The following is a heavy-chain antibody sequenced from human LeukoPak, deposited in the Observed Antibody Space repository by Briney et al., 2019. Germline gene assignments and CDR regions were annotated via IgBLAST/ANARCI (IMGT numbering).Heavy chain of an antibody. D-gene: IGHD3-3*01. Sequence: GGSLRLSCAASGFTFSSYAMHWVRQAPGKGLEWVAVISYDGSNKYYADSVKGRFTISRDNSKNTLYLQMNSLRAEDTAVYYCAKPRGGYYFDYWGQGTLVTVSS. CDR1: GFTFSSYA. V-gene: IGHV3-30-3*02. CDR3: AKPRGGYYFDY. CDR2: ISYDGSNK. J-gene: IGHJ4*02.